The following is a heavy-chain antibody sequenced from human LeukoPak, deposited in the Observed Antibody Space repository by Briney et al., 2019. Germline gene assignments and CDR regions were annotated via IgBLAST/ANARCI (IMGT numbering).Heavy chain of an antibody. CDR1: GGSISSGDYP. V-gene: IGHV4-30-2*01. Sequence: SETLSLTCTVSGGSISSGDYPWSWIRQPPGKGLEWIGYVFHTGHTSYNPSLKSRVTISVDMSKNQLSLRLTSVTAADTAVYYCARGFYGAGSHFDFWGQGTLVTVSS. CDR3: ARGFYGAGSHFDF. CDR2: VFHTGHT. D-gene: IGHD3-10*01. J-gene: IGHJ4*02.